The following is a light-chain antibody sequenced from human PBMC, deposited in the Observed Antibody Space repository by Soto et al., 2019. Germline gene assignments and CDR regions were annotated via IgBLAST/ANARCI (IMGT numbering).Light chain of an antibody. CDR3: AVWDDSLNGPV. V-gene: IGLV1-44*01. J-gene: IGLJ2*01. Sequence: QSVLTQPTSASGTPGQRVTISCSGSSSNIGNYYVYWYQQFPGTAPKLLIYSNNQRPSGVPDRFSGSKSGTSASLAISGLQSDDDADYYCAVWDDSLNGPVYGRGTKMTVL. CDR2: SNN. CDR1: SSNIGNYY.